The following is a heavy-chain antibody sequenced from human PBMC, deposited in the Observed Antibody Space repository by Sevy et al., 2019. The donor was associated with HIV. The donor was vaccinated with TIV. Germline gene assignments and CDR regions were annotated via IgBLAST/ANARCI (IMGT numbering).Heavy chain of an antibody. CDR3: AREYCSSTSCYTSYYYGMDV. J-gene: IGHJ6*02. D-gene: IGHD2-2*02. CDR2: ISYDGSNK. Sequence: GGSLRLSCAASGFTFSSYAMHWVRQAPGKGLEWVAVISYDGSNKYYADSVKGRFTISRDNSKNTLYLQMNSLRAEDTAVYYCAREYCSSTSCYTSYYYGMDVWGQGTTVTVSS. V-gene: IGHV3-30*04. CDR1: GFTFSSYA.